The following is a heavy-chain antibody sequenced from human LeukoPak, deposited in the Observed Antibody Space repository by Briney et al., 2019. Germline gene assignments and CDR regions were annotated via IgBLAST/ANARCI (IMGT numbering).Heavy chain of an antibody. CDR3: ARSPSPTGVRGVIDY. Sequence: ASVKVSCKASGYTFTSYGINWLRQAPGQGLEWMGWISGYNGDTNYAQKTQARVTMTTNKSTTTAYMEVRSLTSDDTAMYYCARSPSPTGVRGVIDYWGQGTLVTVSS. CDR1: GYTFTSYG. V-gene: IGHV1-18*01. D-gene: IGHD3-10*01. J-gene: IGHJ4*02. CDR2: ISGYNGDT.